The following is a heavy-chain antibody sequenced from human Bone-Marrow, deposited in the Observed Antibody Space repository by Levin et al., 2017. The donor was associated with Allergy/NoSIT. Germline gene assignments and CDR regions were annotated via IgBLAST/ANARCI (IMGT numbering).Heavy chain of an antibody. CDR3: ARHFKNYYDSSSFYPDR. CDR1: GDSIRDSTYY. Sequence: RSQTLSLTCTVSGDSIRDSTYYWGWIRQPPGKGLEWIGTFYIGGSTYYNPSLRSRVTTSVDTSKHQFSLRLNSVTAADTAVYYCARHFKNYYDSSSFYPDRWGQGTLVTVSS. D-gene: IGHD3-22*01. CDR2: FYIGGST. V-gene: IGHV4-39*01. J-gene: IGHJ4*02.